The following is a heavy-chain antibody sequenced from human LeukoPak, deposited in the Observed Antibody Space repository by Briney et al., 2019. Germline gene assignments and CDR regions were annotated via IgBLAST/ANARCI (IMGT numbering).Heavy chain of an antibody. CDR3: ARGLTYDFWSGLRAFDI. J-gene: IGHJ3*02. CDR2: INPNSGGT. D-gene: IGHD3-3*01. CDR1: GYTFTGYY. Sequence: GASVKVSCKASGYTFTGYYMHWVRQAPGQGLEWMGWINPNSGGTNYAQKFQGRVTMTRDTSISTAYMELSRLRSDDTAVYYCARGLTYDFWSGLRAFDIWGQGTMVTVSS. V-gene: IGHV1-2*02.